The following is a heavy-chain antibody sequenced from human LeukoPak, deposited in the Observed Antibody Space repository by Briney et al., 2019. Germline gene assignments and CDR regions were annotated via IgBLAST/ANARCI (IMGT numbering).Heavy chain of an antibody. V-gene: IGHV3-23*01. D-gene: IGHD5-24*01. CDR1: GFTFSSYA. Sequence: GSLRLSCAASGFTFSSYAMSWVRQAPGKGLEWVSAISGSGGSTYYADSVKGRFTISRDNSKNTLYLQMNSLRAEDTALYYCAKDREIATIPSAWFGPWGQGTLVTGSS. CDR2: ISGSGGST. CDR3: AKDREIATIPSAWFGP. J-gene: IGHJ5*02.